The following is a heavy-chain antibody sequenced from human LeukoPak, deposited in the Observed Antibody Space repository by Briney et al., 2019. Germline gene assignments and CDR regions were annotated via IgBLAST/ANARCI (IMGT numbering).Heavy chain of an antibody. V-gene: IGHV3-33*01. CDR2: MWYDGNNK. CDR3: ARDGTYNGSYFYDY. CDR1: GFTFSNSG. J-gene: IGHJ4*02. Sequence: GSVILYCAASGFTFSNSGMHWVGQAPGKGLEWVAVMWYDGNNKYYADSVKGRFTISRDTSKNTLYLQMNSLRTEDTAVYYCARDGTYNGSYFYDYWGQGTLGTVSS. D-gene: IGHD1-26*01.